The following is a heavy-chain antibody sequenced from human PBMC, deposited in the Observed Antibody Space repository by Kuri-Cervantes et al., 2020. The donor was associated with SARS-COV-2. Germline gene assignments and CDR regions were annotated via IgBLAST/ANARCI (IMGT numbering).Heavy chain of an antibody. Sequence: GGSLRLSCAAAGFTFSSYAMHWVRQAPGKGLVWVAVISYDGSNKYYADSVKGRFTISRDNSKNTLYLQMNSLRAEDTAVYYCARVVFDTAMVYFDYWGQGTLVTVSS. D-gene: IGHD5-18*01. CDR2: ISYDGSNK. CDR1: GFTFSSYA. V-gene: IGHV3-30-3*01. J-gene: IGHJ4*02. CDR3: ARVVFDTAMVYFDY.